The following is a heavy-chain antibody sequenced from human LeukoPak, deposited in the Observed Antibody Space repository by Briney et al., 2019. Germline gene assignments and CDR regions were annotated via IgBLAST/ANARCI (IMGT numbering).Heavy chain of an antibody. Sequence: GSLRLSCAASGFTFSSYAMSWVRQAPGKGLEWIGEINHSGSTNYNPSLKSRVTISVDTSKNQFSLKLSSVTAADTAVYYCARGRPRCSSTSCYAANGGMDVWGQGTTVTVSS. CDR1: GFTFSSYA. CDR3: ARGRPRCSSTSCYAANGGMDV. V-gene: IGHV4-34*01. J-gene: IGHJ6*02. CDR2: INHSGST. D-gene: IGHD2-2*01.